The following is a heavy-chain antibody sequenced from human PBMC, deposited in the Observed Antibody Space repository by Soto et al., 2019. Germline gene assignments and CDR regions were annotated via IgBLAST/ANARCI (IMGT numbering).Heavy chain of an antibody. V-gene: IGHV4-59*01. J-gene: IGHJ5*02. D-gene: IGHD2-15*01. CDR2: IYYSGST. CDR3: ARDSDNLRYCSGGSCYGRWFDP. Sequence: SETLSLTCTVSGGSISSYYWSWIRQPPGKGLEWIGYIYYSGSTNYNPSLKSRVTISVDTSKNQFSLKLSSVTAADTAVYYCARDSDNLRYCSGGSCYGRWFDPWGQGTLVTVSS. CDR1: GGSISSYY.